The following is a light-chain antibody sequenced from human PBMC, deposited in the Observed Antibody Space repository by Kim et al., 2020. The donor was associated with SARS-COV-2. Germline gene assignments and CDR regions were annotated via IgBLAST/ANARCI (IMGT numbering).Light chain of an antibody. CDR2: QDS. Sequence: SVSPRQTPIITCSGDKLGAKYACWYQQKPGPSPVLVIYQDSKRPSGIPGRFSGSNSGNTATLTISGTQAMDEADYYCQAWDSSTVVFGGGTQLTVL. CDR3: QAWDSSTVV. J-gene: IGLJ2*01. CDR1: KLGAKY. V-gene: IGLV3-1*01.